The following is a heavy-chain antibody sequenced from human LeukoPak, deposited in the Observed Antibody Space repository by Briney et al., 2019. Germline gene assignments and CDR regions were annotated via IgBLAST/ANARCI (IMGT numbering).Heavy chain of an antibody. CDR3: AHRRLKESGTGWFPGIYDY. J-gene: IGHJ4*02. CDR1: GFSLSKSQPG. CDR2: ISGDNDI. Sequence: SSPTLGKPTEALTLTCTFSGFSLSKSQPGVGWIRQPPGKALEWLALISGDNDIRYNPSLKSRLSITKDASKAFVSLTMTNMDPVDTATYYCAHRRLKESGTGWFPGIYDYWGPGILVTVSS. V-gene: IGHV2-5*02. D-gene: IGHD6-19*01.